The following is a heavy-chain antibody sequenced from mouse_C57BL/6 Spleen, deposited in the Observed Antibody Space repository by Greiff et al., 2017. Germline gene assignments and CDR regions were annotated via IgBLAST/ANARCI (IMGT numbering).Heavy chain of an antibody. Sequence: EVHLVESGGGLVKPGGSLKLSCAASGFTFSSYAMSWVRQTPEKRLEWVATISDGGSYTYYPDNVKGRFTISRDNAKNNLYLQMSHLKSEDTAMYYCARDYYDYFDCRGQGTTLTVSS. CDR2: ISDGGSYT. D-gene: IGHD2-4*01. J-gene: IGHJ2*01. CDR1: GFTFSSYA. CDR3: ARDYYDYFDC. V-gene: IGHV5-4*01.